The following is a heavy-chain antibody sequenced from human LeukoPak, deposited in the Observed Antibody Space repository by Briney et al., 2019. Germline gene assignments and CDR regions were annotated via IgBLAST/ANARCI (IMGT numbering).Heavy chain of an antibody. D-gene: IGHD6-13*01. CDR3: AKRIATAGIQYFPH. CDR1: GFPFGSYT. V-gene: IGHV3-23*01. J-gene: IGHJ1*01. Sequence: PGGSLRLSCAASGFPFGSYTMSWVRQAPGKGLEWVSTISGSGSNTYYADSVKGRFTISRDNSKNTLYLQANSLRAEDTAVYYCAKRIATAGIQYFPHWGQGALVTVSS. CDR2: ISGSGSNT.